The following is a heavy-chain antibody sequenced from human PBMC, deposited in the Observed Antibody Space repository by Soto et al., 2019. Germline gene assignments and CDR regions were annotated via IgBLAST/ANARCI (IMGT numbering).Heavy chain of an antibody. CDR2: ISSSSSYI. Sequence: GGSLRLSCAAFGFTFSSYSMNWVRQAPGKGLGWVSSISSSSSYIYYAASGKGRFTIPRDNAKNSLYLQMNSLRAEDTAVYYCARGGGYERSPTHYGMDVWGQGTTVTVSS. J-gene: IGHJ6*02. V-gene: IGHV3-21*01. CDR3: ARGGGYERSPTHYGMDV. D-gene: IGHD5-12*01. CDR1: GFTFSSYS.